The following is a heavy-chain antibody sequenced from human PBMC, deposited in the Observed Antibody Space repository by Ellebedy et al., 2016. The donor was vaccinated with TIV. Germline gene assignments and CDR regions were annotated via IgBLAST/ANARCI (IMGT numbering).Heavy chain of an antibody. Sequence: SETLSLXXTVSGGSISSYYWSWIRQPPGKGLEWIGYIYYSGSTNYNPPLKSRVTISVDTSKNQFSLKLSSVTAADTAVYYCARFVVVPAAHEAFDIWGQGTMVTVSS. J-gene: IGHJ3*02. CDR3: ARFVVVPAAHEAFDI. CDR1: GGSISSYY. CDR2: IYYSGST. D-gene: IGHD2-2*01. V-gene: IGHV4-59*01.